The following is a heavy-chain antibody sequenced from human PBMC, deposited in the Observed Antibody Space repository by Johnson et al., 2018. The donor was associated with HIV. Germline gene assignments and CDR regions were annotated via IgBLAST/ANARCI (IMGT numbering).Heavy chain of an antibody. D-gene: IGHD4-23*01. Sequence: VQLVESGGGLVQPGRSLRLSCAASGFTFDDYAMHWVRQVPGKGLEWVSGISWNSGSIGYADSVKGRCTISRDNAKNSLYLQMNSLRVEDTALYYCAKAIWGGGNLGMGAFDIWGQGTMVTVSS. J-gene: IGHJ3*02. CDR2: ISWNSGSI. V-gene: IGHV3-9*01. CDR3: AKAIWGGGNLGMGAFDI. CDR1: GFTFDDYA.